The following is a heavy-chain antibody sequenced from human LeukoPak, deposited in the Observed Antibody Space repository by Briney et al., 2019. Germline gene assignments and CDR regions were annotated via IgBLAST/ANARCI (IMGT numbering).Heavy chain of an antibody. CDR2: FDPEDGET. J-gene: IGHJ5*02. CDR1: GYTLTELS. Sequence: ASVKVSCKVSGYTLTELSMHWVRQAPGKGLEWMGGFDPEDGETIYAQKFQGRVTMTEDTSTDTAYMELSSLRSEDTAVYYCATANYYDSSGYPLAWFDLWGQGTLVTVSS. V-gene: IGHV1-24*01. CDR3: ATANYYDSSGYPLAWFDL. D-gene: IGHD3-22*01.